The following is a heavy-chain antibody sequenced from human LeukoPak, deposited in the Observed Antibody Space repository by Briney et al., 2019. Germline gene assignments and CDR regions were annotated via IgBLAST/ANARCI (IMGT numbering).Heavy chain of an antibody. J-gene: IGHJ4*02. CDR1: GFTFTSYG. Sequence: ASVKVSCKTSGFTFTSYGISRMRQAPGQGLEWMAWISANNGDTHYAQRLQGRVTLTTDTSTGIAYMEVRSLRSDDTAVYYCARKGMGSPLDFWGQGTLVTVSS. V-gene: IGHV1-18*04. CDR2: ISANNGDT. D-gene: IGHD3-10*01. CDR3: ARKGMGSPLDF.